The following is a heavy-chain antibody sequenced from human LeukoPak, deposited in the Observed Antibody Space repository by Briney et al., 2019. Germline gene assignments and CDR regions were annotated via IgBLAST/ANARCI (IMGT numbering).Heavy chain of an antibody. Sequence: ASVKDSCKASGCTYIRYPINWVRQAPGQGLEWMGWINPNSGGTNFAQEFQGRVTMTRDTSIGTAFMDLSSLRSDDTAVYYCARARDGYNPTPSACGVRGSLVTVSS. J-gene: IGHJ2*01. CDR3: ARARDGYNPTPSAC. D-gene: IGHD5-24*01. CDR2: INPNSGGT. V-gene: IGHV1-2*02. CDR1: GCTYIRYP.